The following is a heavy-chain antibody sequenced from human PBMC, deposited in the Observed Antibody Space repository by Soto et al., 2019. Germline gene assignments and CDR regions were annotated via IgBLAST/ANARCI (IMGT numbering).Heavy chain of an antibody. Sequence: QVHLVQSGAEVNKPGSSVRVSCKTSGYTFSNYAISWVRQAPGQGLEWMGWINTGSGYTNYAHDRVNMTKDASTYTAYLEVTSLRYDDTAIYYCARDRVYTGGSDADYCGQGTLVTVSS. CDR1: GYTFSNYA. D-gene: IGHD2-8*02. CDR2: INTGSGYT. J-gene: IGHJ4*02. CDR3: ARDRVYTGGSDADY. V-gene: IGHV1-18*01.